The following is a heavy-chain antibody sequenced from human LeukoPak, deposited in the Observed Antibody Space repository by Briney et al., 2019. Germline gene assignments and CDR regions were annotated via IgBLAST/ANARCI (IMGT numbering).Heavy chain of an antibody. D-gene: IGHD3-16*02. CDR3: AKGPDLIGRDYFDY. Sequence: PGRSLRLSCAASGFTFSNYAMHWVRQAPGKGLEWVAVISYDGTIQYYADSVKGRFTISRDNPKNILFLQMNSLRAEDTAVYYCAKGPDLIGRDYFDYWGQGTLVTVSS. CDR1: GFTFSNYA. J-gene: IGHJ4*02. V-gene: IGHV3-30*18. CDR2: ISYDGTIQ.